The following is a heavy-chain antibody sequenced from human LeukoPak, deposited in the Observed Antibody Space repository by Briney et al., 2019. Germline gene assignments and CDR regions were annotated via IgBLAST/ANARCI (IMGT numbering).Heavy chain of an antibody. J-gene: IGHJ4*02. CDR1: GGSISSYY. V-gene: IGHV4-59*01. CDR2: IYYSGST. CDR3: ARGLMMAVAGRGEFHY. Sequence: SETLSLTRIVSGGSISSYYWSWIRPPPGKGLEWMEYIYYSGSTNYNPSLKSRVTISVDTSKNQFSLKLSSVTAADTAVYYCARGLMMAVAGRGEFHYWGQGTLVTVSS. D-gene: IGHD6-13*01.